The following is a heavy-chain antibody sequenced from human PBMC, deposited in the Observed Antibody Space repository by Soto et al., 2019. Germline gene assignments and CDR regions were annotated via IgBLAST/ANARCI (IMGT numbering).Heavy chain of an antibody. CDR1: KFTITSYW. J-gene: IGHJ6*02. Sequence: EVQLVESGGGLVQPGGSVRLSCAASKFTITSYWMHWVRQAPGKGLVWVSRINSDGSSISYADAVKGRFTISRDNAKNTLDRQMNSLRVEDTAVYYCAREVSHGYVLRGMDVWGQGTTVTVFS. V-gene: IGHV3-74*01. CDR3: AREVSHGYVLRGMDV. CDR2: INSDGSSI. D-gene: IGHD5-18*01.